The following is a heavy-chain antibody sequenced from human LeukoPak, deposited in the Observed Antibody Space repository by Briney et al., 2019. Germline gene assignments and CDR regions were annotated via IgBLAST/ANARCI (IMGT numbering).Heavy chain of an antibody. J-gene: IGHJ4*02. V-gene: IGHV3-23*01. CDR1: GFTFSRYA. CDR3: AILTTHSSSSQFDY. D-gene: IGHD6-6*01. Sequence: PGESLRLSCAASGFTFSRYAMSWVRQAPGKGLEWVSAIGGSGTITYYADSVKGRFTISRDNSKDTLYLQMNSLRAEDTAIYFCAILTTHSSSSQFDYWGQGTLVTVSS. CDR2: IGGSGTIT.